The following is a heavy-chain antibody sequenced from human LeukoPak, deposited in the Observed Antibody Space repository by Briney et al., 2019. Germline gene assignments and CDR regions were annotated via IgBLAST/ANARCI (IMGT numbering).Heavy chain of an antibody. D-gene: IGHD5-18*01. J-gene: IGHJ5*02. CDR2: ISSSSSTI. CDR3: ARDWIRSGPNWFDP. V-gene: IGHV3-48*02. CDR1: GFTFSSFG. Sequence: GGSLRLSCAASGFTFSSFGMNWVRQAPGKGLGGVSYISSSSSTIYYADSVKGRFTISRDNAKNSLYLQMNSLRDEDTAVYYCARDWIRSGPNWFDPWGQGTLVTVSS.